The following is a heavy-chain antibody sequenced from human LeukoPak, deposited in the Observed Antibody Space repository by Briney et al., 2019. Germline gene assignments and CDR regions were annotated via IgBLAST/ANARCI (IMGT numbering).Heavy chain of an antibody. Sequence: GGSLRLSCAASGFTFSNYWVSWVRQAPGKGLDWLTNIKEDRSKTYYVYSVKGRFTISRDNAKNSLYLQMNSLRAEDTAVYYCVRDYVWGTSNSDYWGQGTLVTVSS. V-gene: IGHV3-7*01. D-gene: IGHD3-16*01. CDR2: IKEDRSKT. CDR1: GFTFSNYW. CDR3: VRDYVWGTSNSDY. J-gene: IGHJ4*02.